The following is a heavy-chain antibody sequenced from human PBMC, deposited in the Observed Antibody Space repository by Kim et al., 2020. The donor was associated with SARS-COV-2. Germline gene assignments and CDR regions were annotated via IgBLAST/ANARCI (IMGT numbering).Heavy chain of an antibody. Sequence: SETLSLTCAVYGGSFSGYYWSWIRQPPGKGLEWIGEINHSGSTNYNPSLKSRVTISVDTSKNQFSLKLSSVTAADTAVYYCARIRGRHCSGGSCYVRYYYGMDAWGQGTTVTVSS. V-gene: IGHV4-34*01. CDR3: ARIRGRHCSGGSCYVRYYYGMDA. CDR2: INHSGST. CDR1: GGSFSGYY. J-gene: IGHJ6*02. D-gene: IGHD2-15*01.